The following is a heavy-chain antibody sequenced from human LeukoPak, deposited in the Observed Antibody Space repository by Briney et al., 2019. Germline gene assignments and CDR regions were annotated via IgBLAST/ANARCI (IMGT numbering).Heavy chain of an antibody. D-gene: IGHD3-22*01. CDR3: AREDSSGYYPRYFDY. CDR2: ISSSSYI. V-gene: IGHV3-21*01. Sequence: SGGSLRLSCAASGFTFSSYSMNWVRQAPGKGLEWVSSISSSSYIYYADSVKGRFTISRDNSKNSLYLQMNSLRAEDTAVYYCAREDSSGYYPRYFDYWGQGTLVTVSS. J-gene: IGHJ4*02. CDR1: GFTFSSYS.